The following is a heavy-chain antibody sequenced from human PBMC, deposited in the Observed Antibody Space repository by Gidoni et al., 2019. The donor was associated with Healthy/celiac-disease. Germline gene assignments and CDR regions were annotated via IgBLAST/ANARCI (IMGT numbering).Heavy chain of an antibody. CDR1: GLTFSNAW. Sequence: EVQLVESGGGLVTSGGSLSLSCAASGLTFSNAWMSWVRQAPGKGLEWVGRIKRKVDGGTTDYAAPVKGRFIISRDDSKNTLYLQMNSLKTEDTAVYYCTTGILSNWFDPWGQGTLVTVSS. CDR3: TTGILSNWFDP. CDR2: IKRKVDGGTT. V-gene: IGHV3-15*01. J-gene: IGHJ5*02.